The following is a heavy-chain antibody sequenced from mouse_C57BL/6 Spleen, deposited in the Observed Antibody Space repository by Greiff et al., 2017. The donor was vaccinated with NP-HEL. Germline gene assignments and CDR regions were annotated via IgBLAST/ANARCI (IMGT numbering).Heavy chain of an antibody. J-gene: IGHJ2*01. Sequence: EVQGVESGGDLVKPGGSLKLSCAASGFTFSSYGTSWVRQTPDKRLEWVATISSGGSYTYYPDSVKGRFTISRDNAKNTLYLQMSSLKSEDTAMYYCARRHYGSSYYFDYWGQGTTLTVSS. CDR1: GFTFSSYG. D-gene: IGHD1-1*01. V-gene: IGHV5-6*01. CDR3: ARRHYGSSYYFDY. CDR2: ISSGGSYT.